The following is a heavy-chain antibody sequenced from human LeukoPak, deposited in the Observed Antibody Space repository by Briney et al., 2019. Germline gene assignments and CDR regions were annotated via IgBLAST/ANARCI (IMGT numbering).Heavy chain of an antibody. Sequence: GGFLRLSCAASGFTFNNAWMSWVRQPPGKGLEWVGHIKSKTDGGTIDYAGPVKGRFTISRDESKNTVYLQMNSLKTEDTAVYYCTTFLSGGTGAPWGQGALVTVSS. CDR1: GFTFNNAW. CDR2: IKSKTDGGTI. CDR3: TTFLSGGTGAP. J-gene: IGHJ5*02. D-gene: IGHD1-1*01. V-gene: IGHV3-15*01.